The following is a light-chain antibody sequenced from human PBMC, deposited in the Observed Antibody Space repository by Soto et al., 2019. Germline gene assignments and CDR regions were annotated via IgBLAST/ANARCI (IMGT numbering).Light chain of an antibody. Sequence: IVMTQSPATLSVSPGERATLSCRASQSVSSNLVWYQQKPGQAPRLLIYGASTRATGIPARFSGSGSGTEFTLTISSLPSEDVAVYYCQQHNHWPTFGQGTKVDIK. J-gene: IGKJ1*01. V-gene: IGKV3-15*01. CDR1: QSVSSN. CDR2: GAS. CDR3: QQHNHWPT.